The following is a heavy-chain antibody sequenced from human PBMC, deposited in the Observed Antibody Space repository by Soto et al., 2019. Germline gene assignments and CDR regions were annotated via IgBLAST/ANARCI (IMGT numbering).Heavy chain of an antibody. J-gene: IGHJ6*02. CDR1: GGTFSSYA. CDR2: IIPIFGTA. Sequence: QVQLVQSGAEVKKPGSSVKVSCKASGGTFSSYAISWVRQAPGQGLEWMGGIIPIFGTANYAQKFQGRVTITADESKSTAYMELRSLRSEDTAVYYCARGGSAEMTPHHDYYGMDVWGQGTTVTVSS. D-gene: IGHD1-26*01. V-gene: IGHV1-69*12. CDR3: ARGGSAEMTPHHDYYGMDV.